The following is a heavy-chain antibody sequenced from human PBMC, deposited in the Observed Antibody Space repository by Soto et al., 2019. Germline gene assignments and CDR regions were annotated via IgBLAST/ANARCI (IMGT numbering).Heavy chain of an antibody. J-gene: IGHJ3*01. Sequence: PGGSLRLSCVASDFTFITYTMHWVRQAPGKGLQWVSSINVDGSYIYSADSLKGRFTVSRDNAKNSLYLQMNSLRVEDTAMYYGATEGDFLIGYVWGQGTMVTVSS. V-gene: IGHV3-21*01. CDR1: DFTFITYT. CDR3: ATEGDFLIGYV. D-gene: IGHD2-21*02. CDR2: INVDGSYI.